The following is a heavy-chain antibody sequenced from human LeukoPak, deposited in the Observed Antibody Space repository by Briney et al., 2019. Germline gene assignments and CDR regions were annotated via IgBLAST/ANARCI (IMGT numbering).Heavy chain of an antibody. CDR3: VKDVGGSYAFDY. J-gene: IGHJ4*02. D-gene: IGHD1-26*01. CDR2: INDNGGRT. CDR1: GFTFSRYA. Sequence: GGSLRLSCSASGFTFSRYAMHWVRQAPGKGLEYVSGINDNGGRTHYGDSVKGRFSISRDNSKNTLHLQMGTLRAEDTALYYCVKDVGGSYAFDYWGQGIVLTVAS. V-gene: IGHV3-64D*09.